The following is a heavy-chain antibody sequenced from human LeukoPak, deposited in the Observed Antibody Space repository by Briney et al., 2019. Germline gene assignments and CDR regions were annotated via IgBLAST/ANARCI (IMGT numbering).Heavy chain of an antibody. J-gene: IGHJ4*02. Sequence: GGSLRLSCAASGFTFSSYSMNWVRQAPGKGLEWVSSISSSSSYIYYADSVKGRFTISRDNAKNSLYLQMNSLRAEDTAVYYCARAESNDGGFHYWGQGTLVTVSS. CDR3: ARAESNDGGFHY. CDR2: ISSSSSYI. CDR1: GFTFSSYS. V-gene: IGHV3-21*01. D-gene: IGHD4-23*01.